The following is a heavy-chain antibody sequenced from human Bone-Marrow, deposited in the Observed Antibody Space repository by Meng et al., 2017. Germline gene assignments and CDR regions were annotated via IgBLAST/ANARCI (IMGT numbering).Heavy chain of an antibody. D-gene: IGHD3-3*01. Sequence: QVQLQESGPGRVKASQTLSLTCIVCGGSISSGDYYWSWFRQPPGKGLEWIGYIYYTWTTYYNPSLKSRLTISVDTSKNQFSLNLTSVTAADTAVYYCARDTDFWSASNWFDPWGPGTLVTVSS. J-gene: IGHJ5*02. CDR2: IYYTWTT. V-gene: IGHV4-30-4*08. CDR1: GGSISSGDYY. CDR3: ARDTDFWSASNWFDP.